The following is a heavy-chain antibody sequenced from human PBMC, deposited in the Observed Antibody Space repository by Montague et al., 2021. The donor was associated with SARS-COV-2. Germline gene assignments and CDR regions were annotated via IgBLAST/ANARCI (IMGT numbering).Heavy chain of an antibody. V-gene: IGHV4-38-2*02. D-gene: IGHD3-3*01. J-gene: IGHJ4*02. CDR1: GYSISSGYY. CDR3: ARDVRYYDFWSGRAQTSPDY. CDR2: IYHSGST. Sequence: SETLSLTCTVSGYSISSGYYWGWIRQPPGKGLEWIGSIYHSGSTYYNPSLKSRVTISVDTSKNQFSLKLSSVTAVDTAVYYCARDVRYYDFWSGRAQTSPDYWGQGTLVTVSS.